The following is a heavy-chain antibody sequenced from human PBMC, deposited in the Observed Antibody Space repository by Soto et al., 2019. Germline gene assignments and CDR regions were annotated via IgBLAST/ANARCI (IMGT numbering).Heavy chain of an antibody. CDR1: GFTFSNAW. D-gene: IGHD3-3*01. Sequence: GGSLRLSCAASGFTFSNAWMSWVRQAPGKGLEWVGRIKSKTDGGTTDYAAPVKGRFTISRDDSKNTLYLQMNSLKTEDTAVYYCTTDRLRYYDFWSGYYPSSPDYWGQGTLVTVSS. V-gene: IGHV3-15*01. CDR3: TTDRLRYYDFWSGYYPSSPDY. J-gene: IGHJ4*02. CDR2: IKSKTDGGTT.